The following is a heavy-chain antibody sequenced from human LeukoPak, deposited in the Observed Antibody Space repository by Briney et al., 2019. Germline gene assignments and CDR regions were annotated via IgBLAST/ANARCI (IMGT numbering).Heavy chain of an antibody. D-gene: IGHD2-21*02. CDR3: ARARAQPYCGGDCPDAFDI. Sequence: GGSLRLSCAASGFTFSSYAMHWVRQAPGKGLEWVAVISYDGSNKYYADSVKGRFTISRDNSKNTLYLQMNSLRAEDTAVYYCARARAQPYCGGDCPDAFDIWSQGTMVTVSS. CDR1: GFTFSSYA. V-gene: IGHV3-30-3*01. CDR2: ISYDGSNK. J-gene: IGHJ3*02.